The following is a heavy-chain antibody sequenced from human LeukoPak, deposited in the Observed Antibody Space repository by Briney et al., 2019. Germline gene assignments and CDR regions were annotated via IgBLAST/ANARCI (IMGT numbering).Heavy chain of an antibody. Sequence: SETLSLTCAVYGGSFSGYYWSWIRQPPGKGLEWIGEINHSGSTYYNPSLKSRVTISVDTSKNQFSLKLSSVTAADTAVYYCARDPMEQQLGNWFDPWGQGTLVTVSS. CDR1: GGSFSGYY. D-gene: IGHD6-13*01. CDR2: INHSGST. J-gene: IGHJ5*02. V-gene: IGHV4-34*01. CDR3: ARDPMEQQLGNWFDP.